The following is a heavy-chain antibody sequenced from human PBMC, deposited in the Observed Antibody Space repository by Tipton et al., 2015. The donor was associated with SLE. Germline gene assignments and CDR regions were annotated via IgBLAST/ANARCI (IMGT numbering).Heavy chain of an antibody. Sequence: TLSLTCTVSGLSIHNFSSYWVWIRQPPGKGLEWIGTTYYNGSPYYNPSPKSRVTISVDTSKDQFSLRLSSVTAADTAVYYCTRVTYYYDGSTYYYAFDIWGQGTMVTVSS. D-gene: IGHD3-22*01. V-gene: IGHV4-39*01. CDR1: GLSIHNFSSY. CDR2: TYYNGSP. J-gene: IGHJ3*02. CDR3: TRVTYYYDGSTYYYAFDI.